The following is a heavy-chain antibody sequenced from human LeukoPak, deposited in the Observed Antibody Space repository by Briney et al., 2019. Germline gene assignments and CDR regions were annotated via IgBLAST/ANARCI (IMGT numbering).Heavy chain of an antibody. J-gene: IGHJ5*02. CDR2: MNPNSGNT. V-gene: IGHV1-8*01. Sequence: ASAKVSCKASGYTFTSYDINWVRQATGQGLEWMGWMNPNSGNTGYAQKFQGRVTMTRNTSISTAYMELSSLRSEDTAVYYCARVQSSTINCFDPWGQGTLVTVSS. D-gene: IGHD6-13*01. CDR3: ARVQSSTINCFDP. CDR1: GYTFTSYD.